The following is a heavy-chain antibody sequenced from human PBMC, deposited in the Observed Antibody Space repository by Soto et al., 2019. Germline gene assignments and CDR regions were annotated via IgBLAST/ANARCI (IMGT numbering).Heavy chain of an antibody. CDR3: ARDQPLEYSSSSGTFDI. J-gene: IGHJ3*02. Sequence: GGSLRLSCAASGFTFSSYGMHWVRQAPGKGLEWVAVIWYDGSNKYYADSVKGRFTISRDNSKNTLYLQMNSLRAEDTAVYYCARDQPLEYSSSSGTFDIWGQGTMVTVSS. CDR1: GFTFSSYG. CDR2: IWYDGSNK. V-gene: IGHV3-33*01. D-gene: IGHD6-6*01.